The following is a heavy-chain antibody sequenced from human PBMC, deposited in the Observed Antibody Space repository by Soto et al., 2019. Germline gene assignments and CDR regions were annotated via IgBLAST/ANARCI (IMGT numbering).Heavy chain of an antibody. J-gene: IGHJ3*02. Sequence: EVQLLESGGGLVQPGGSLRLSCAASGFTFSSYAMNWVRQAPGKGLEWVSAISGSGGSTYYADSVKGRFTISRDNSKNTLYQQMHSMRAEDTAVYYCAKVEAYSSSSSFTAFDICGQGSMVTASS. D-gene: IGHD6-6*01. CDR1: GFTFSSYA. CDR3: AKVEAYSSSSSFTAFDI. V-gene: IGHV3-23*01. CDR2: ISGSGGST.